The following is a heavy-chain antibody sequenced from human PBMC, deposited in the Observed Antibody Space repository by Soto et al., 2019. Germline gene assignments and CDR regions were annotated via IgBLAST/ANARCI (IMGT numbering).Heavy chain of an antibody. CDR3: ARDTSRITMVRGVIITKGNLGY. Sequence: ASVKVSCKASGYTFTSYDINWVRQATGQGLEWMGWMNPNSGNTGYAQKFQGRVTMTGNTSISTAYMELSSLRSEDTAVYYCARDTSRITMVRGVIITKGNLGYWGQGTLVTVSS. CDR2: MNPNSGNT. J-gene: IGHJ4*02. V-gene: IGHV1-8*01. CDR1: GYTFTSYD. D-gene: IGHD3-10*01.